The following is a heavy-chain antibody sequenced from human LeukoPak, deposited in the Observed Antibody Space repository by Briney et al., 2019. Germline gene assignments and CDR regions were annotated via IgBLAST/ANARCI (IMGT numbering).Heavy chain of an antibody. CDR3: ARVPGITMTGGFDY. J-gene: IGHJ4*02. Sequence: GGSLRLSCAASGFTFNTYPIHWVRQAPGKGLEWVAVISHDGSNKYIADSVKGRFTISRDNSKNTLYLQMDSLRAEDTAVYYCARVPGITMTGGFDYWGQGTLVTVSS. CDR1: GFTFNTYP. V-gene: IGHV3-30-3*01. CDR2: ISHDGSNK. D-gene: IGHD6-19*01.